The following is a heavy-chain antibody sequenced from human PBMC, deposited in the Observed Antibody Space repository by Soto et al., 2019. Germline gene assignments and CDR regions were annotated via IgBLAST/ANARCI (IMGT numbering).Heavy chain of an antibody. CDR1: GYTFTSYD. D-gene: IGHD1-1*01. CDR2: MNPNNGNT. CDR3: ARGADNWNDGYWFEP. V-gene: IGHV1-8*01. J-gene: IGHJ5*02. Sequence: QVQLVQSGAEVKKPGASVKVSCKASGYTFTSYDINWVRQATGQGLEWMGRMNPNNGNTAYAQKFQGRVTMTRTTSISTAYMELGSLRSEDTAVYYCARGADNWNDGYWFEPWGQGNLVTVSS.